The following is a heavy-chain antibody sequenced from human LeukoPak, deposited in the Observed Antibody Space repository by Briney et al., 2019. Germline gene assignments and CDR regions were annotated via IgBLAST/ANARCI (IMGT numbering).Heavy chain of an antibody. J-gene: IGHJ4*02. Sequence: GGSLRLSCAASGFTFSSYWMSWVRQAPGKGLEWVANIKQDGSEEYYVDSVKGRFTISRDNAKNSLYLQMNSLRAEDTAVYYCARGSTYYDILTGYYLGYWGQGTLVTVSS. V-gene: IGHV3-7*01. CDR1: GFTFSSYW. D-gene: IGHD3-9*01. CDR3: ARGSTYYDILTGYYLGY. CDR2: IKQDGSEE.